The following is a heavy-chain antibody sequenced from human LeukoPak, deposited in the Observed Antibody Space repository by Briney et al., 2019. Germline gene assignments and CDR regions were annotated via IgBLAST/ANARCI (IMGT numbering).Heavy chain of an antibody. J-gene: IGHJ4*02. V-gene: IGHV3-21*01. CDR3: ARGVAPDWIQLWLQSFDW. D-gene: IGHD5-18*01. CDR1: GFTFSSYS. Sequence: PGGSLRLSCAASGFTFSSYSMNWVRQAPGKGLEWVSSISSSSSYIYYADSVKGRFTISGDNAKNSLYLQMNSLRAEDTAVYYCARGVAPDWIQLWLQSFDWWGRGTLVTVSS. CDR2: ISSSSSYI.